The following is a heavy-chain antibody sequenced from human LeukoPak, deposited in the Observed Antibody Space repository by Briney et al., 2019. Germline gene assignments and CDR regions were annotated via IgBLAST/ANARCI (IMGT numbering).Heavy chain of an antibody. CDR3: ARLGATRPPHAFDI. V-gene: IGHV4-39*07. D-gene: IGHD1-26*01. Sequence: SVTLSLTCTVSGGSISSSSYYWGWIRQPPGKGLEWIGSIYYSGSTYYNPSLKSRVTISVDTSKNQFSLKLSSVTAADTAVYYCARLGATRPPHAFDIWGQGTMVTVSS. CDR2: IYYSGST. J-gene: IGHJ3*02. CDR1: GGSISSSSYY.